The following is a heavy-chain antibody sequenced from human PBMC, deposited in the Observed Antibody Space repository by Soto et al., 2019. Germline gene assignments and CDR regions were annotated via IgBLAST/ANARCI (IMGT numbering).Heavy chain of an antibody. Sequence: SVKVSCKASGFTFTSSAVQWVRQARGQRLEWIGWIVVGSGNTNYAQKFQERVTITRDMSTSTAYMELSSLRSEDTAVYYCAARSGYSSSWSVYWGQGTLVTVSS. CDR3: AARSGYSSSWSVY. D-gene: IGHD6-13*01. CDR2: IVVGSGNT. V-gene: IGHV1-58*01. CDR1: GFTFTSSA. J-gene: IGHJ4*02.